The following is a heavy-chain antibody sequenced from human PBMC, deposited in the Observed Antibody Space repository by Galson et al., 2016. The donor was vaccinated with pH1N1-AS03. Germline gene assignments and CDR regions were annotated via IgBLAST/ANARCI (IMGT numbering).Heavy chain of an antibody. CDR3: ARDSVSGGTYYYGMDV. Sequence: SLRLSCAASGVIVSTYAMHWVRQAPGKGLEWLAVISHDGRNKYYADSVKGRITISRDNSKNTLFVQMDSLRVEDTAVYYCARDSVSGGTYYYGMDVWGQGTTATVSS. CDR1: GVIVSTYA. V-gene: IGHV3-30*01. D-gene: IGHD6-13*01. CDR2: ISHDGRNK. J-gene: IGHJ6*02.